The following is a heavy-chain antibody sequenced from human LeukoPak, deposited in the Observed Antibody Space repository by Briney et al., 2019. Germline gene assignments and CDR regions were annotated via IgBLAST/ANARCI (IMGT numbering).Heavy chain of an antibody. CDR2: ISGSGGST. CDR3: AKSLPGQWLGYYYYYGMDV. D-gene: IGHD6-19*01. Sequence: GGSLRLSCAASGFTFSSYAMSWVRQAPGKGLEWVSAISGSGGSTYYADSVKGRFTISRDNSKNTLYLQMNSLRAEDTAVYYCAKSLPGQWLGYYYYYGMDVWGQGTTVTVSS. J-gene: IGHJ6*02. V-gene: IGHV3-23*01. CDR1: GFTFSSYA.